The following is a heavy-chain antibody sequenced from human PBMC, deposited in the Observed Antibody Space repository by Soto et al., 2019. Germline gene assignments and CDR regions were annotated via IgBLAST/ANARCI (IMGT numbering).Heavy chain of an antibody. V-gene: IGHV4-4*07. Sequence: SETLSLTCILSGGSISGYYWSWIRQPAGKELEWIGRIYSDGTTNYNPSLKRRGTMSVDTSKKQISLKLTSVTAADTAMYYCARDRGYRSGSFGSWGQGVLVTVS. J-gene: IGHJ5*02. D-gene: IGHD5-18*01. CDR2: IYSDGTT. CDR3: ARDRGYRSGSFGS. CDR1: GGSISGYY.